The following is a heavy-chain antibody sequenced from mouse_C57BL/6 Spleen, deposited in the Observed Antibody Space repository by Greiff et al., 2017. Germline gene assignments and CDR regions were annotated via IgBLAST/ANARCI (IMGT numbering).Heavy chain of an antibody. V-gene: IGHV1-72*01. CDR1: GYTFTSYW. CDR3: ARWGLSSNADYFDY. D-gene: IGHD2-5*01. CDR2: IDPSSGGT. Sequence: QVQLQQPGAELVKPGASVKLSCKASGYTFTSYWMHWVKQRPGRGLEWIGRIDPSSGGTKYNEKFKSKATLTVDKPSSTAYMQLSSLTSEDSAFYYCARWGLSSNADYFDYWGQGTTLTVSS. J-gene: IGHJ2*01.